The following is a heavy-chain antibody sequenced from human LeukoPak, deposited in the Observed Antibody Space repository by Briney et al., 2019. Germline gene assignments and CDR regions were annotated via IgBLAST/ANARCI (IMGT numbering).Heavy chain of an antibody. CDR1: GGSFSGYY. CDR3: ARDPDSSGYSYYFDY. D-gene: IGHD3-22*01. V-gene: IGHV4-34*01. Sequence: SETLSLTCAVYGGSFSGYYWSWIRQPPGKGLEWIGEINHSGSTNYNPSLKSRVTISVDTSKNQFSLKLSSVTAADTAVYYCARDPDSSGYSYYFDYWGQGTLVTVSS. CDR2: INHSGST. J-gene: IGHJ4*02.